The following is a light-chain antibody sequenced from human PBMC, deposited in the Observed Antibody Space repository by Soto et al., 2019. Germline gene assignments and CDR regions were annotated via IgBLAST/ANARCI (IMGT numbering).Light chain of an antibody. J-gene: IGKJ1*01. Sequence: IQMTQSPSTLSGSVGGRATLTCRASQTISSWLAWYQQKPGKAPKLMIYKASTLKSGVPSRFSGSGYGTEFNLTISSLQPDDFATYYCQHYNSYSEAFGQGTKVDI. CDR2: KAS. V-gene: IGKV1-5*03. CDR1: QTISSW. CDR3: QHYNSYSEA.